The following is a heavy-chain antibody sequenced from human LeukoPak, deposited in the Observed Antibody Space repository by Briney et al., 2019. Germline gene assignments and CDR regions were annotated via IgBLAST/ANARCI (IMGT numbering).Heavy chain of an antibody. J-gene: IGHJ4*02. CDR3: AREPYSSSWYGGPFFDY. V-gene: IGHV3-7*01. CDR2: IKQDGSEK. CDR1: GFTFSSYW. D-gene: IGHD6-13*01. Sequence: GGSLRLSCAASGFTFSSYWMSWVRQAPGKGLEWVANIKQDGSEKYYVDSVKGRFTISRDNAKNSLYLQMNSLRAEDTAVYYCAREPYSSSWYGGPFFDYWGQGTLVTVSS.